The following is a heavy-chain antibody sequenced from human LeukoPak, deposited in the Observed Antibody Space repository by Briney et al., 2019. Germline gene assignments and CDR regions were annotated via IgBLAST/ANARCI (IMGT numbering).Heavy chain of an antibody. D-gene: IGHD6-13*01. CDR1: GYTFTDYY. CDR2: IIPIFGTA. V-gene: IGHV1-69*13. CDR3: ARGPLGAAAAGTKAFDI. J-gene: IGHJ3*02. Sequence: SVKVSCKVSGYTFTDYYMHWVRQAPGQGLEWMGGIIPIFGTANYAQKFQGRVTITADESTSTAYMELSSLRSEDTAVYYCARGPLGAAAAGTKAFDIWGRGTMVTVSS.